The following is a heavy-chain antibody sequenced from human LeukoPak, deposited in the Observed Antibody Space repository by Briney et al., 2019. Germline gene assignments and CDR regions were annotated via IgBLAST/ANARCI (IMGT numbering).Heavy chain of an antibody. Sequence: SETLSLTCAVYGGSITGYYWSWIRQTPGRGLEWVGEIHYTGATSYNPPLKSRATISTDTSKNQFSLRLSSVTAADTAVYYCARGNILTGYCFDFWGQGALVTVPS. V-gene: IGHV4-34*01. J-gene: IGHJ4*02. D-gene: IGHD3-9*01. CDR3: ARGNILTGYCFDF. CDR1: GGSITGYY. CDR2: IHYTGAT.